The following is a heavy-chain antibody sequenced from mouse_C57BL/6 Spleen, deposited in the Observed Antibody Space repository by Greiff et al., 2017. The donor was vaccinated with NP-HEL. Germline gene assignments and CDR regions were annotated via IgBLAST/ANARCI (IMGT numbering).Heavy chain of an antibody. V-gene: IGHV1-69*01. CDR3: ASVFYGYDLSYFDY. J-gene: IGHJ2*01. Sequence: QVQLQQPGAELVMPGASVKLSCKASGYTFTSYWMHWVKQRPGQGLEWIGEIDPSDSYTNYNQKFKGKSTLTVDKSSSTAYMQLSSLTSEDSAVYYCASVFYGYDLSYFDYWGQGTTLTVSS. CDR2: IDPSDSYT. CDR1: GYTFTSYW. D-gene: IGHD2-2*01.